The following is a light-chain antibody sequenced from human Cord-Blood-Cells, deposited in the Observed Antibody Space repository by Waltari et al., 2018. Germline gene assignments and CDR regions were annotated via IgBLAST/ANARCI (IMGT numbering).Light chain of an antibody. J-gene: IGLJ3*02. CDR1: SSDVGGYNY. Sequence: QSALTQPRSVSGSPGQSVTISCTGTSSDVGGYNYVSWYQQHPGKAPKLMIYDVSKRPSGVPDRFSGYKSGNTASLTISGLQAEDEADYYCCSYAGSSWVFGGGTKLTVL. CDR3: CSYAGSSWV. V-gene: IGLV2-11*01. CDR2: DVS.